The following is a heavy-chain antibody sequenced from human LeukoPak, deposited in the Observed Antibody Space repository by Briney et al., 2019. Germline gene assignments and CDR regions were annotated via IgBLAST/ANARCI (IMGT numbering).Heavy chain of an antibody. CDR3: ARGHFYYYDSSGYPDWFDP. D-gene: IGHD3-22*01. V-gene: IGHV4-39*07. CDR1: GGSISSSSYY. CDR2: IYYSGST. J-gene: IGHJ5*02. Sequence: PSEALSLTCTVSGGSISSSSYYWGWIRQPPGKGLEWIGSIYYSGSTYYNPSLKSRVTISVDTSKNQFSLKLSSVTAADTAVYYCARGHFYYYDSSGYPDWFDPWGQGTLVTVSS.